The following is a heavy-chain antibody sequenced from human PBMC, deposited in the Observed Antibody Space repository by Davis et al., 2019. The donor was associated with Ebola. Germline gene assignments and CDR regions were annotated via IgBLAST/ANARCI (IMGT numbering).Heavy chain of an antibody. J-gene: IGHJ4*02. Sequence: GESLKISCAAPGITYSTYAMSWVRQAPGKGLEWVSVISGSGGVTHYADSVKGRFTISRDNSKNTLYLQMNSLRADDTAIYYCAKDLAAYSDYLYYFDFWGQGTLVTVSS. CDR1: GITYSTYA. CDR2: ISGSGGVT. CDR3: AKDLAAYSDYLYYFDF. D-gene: IGHD4-11*01. V-gene: IGHV3-23*01.